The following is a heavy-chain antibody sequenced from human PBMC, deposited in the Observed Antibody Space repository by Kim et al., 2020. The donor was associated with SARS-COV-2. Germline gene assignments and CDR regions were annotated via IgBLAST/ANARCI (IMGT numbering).Heavy chain of an antibody. V-gene: IGHV3-33*01. D-gene: IGHD3-22*01. CDR1: GFSFSTYG. J-gene: IGHJ6*02. CDR3: ATIITSHDYYYGMDV. Sequence: GGSLRLSCAATGFSFSTYGMHWVRQAPGKGLEWLAVIWNDGTTRYYADSVKGRFTVSRDNSKNALYLQMSSLRAEDTAIYYCATIITSHDYYYGMDVWG. CDR2: IWNDGTTR.